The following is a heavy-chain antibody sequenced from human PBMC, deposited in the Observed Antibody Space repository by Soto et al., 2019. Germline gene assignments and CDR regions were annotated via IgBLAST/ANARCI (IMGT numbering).Heavy chain of an antibody. V-gene: IGHV3-48*03. J-gene: IGHJ6*02. CDR3: ARGLIVPAAITQDYYYYGMDV. CDR2: ISSSGSTI. CDR1: GFTFSSYE. D-gene: IGHD2-2*02. Sequence: GGSLRLSCAASGFTFSSYEMNWVRQAPGKGLEWVSYISSSGSTIYYADSVKGRFTISRDNAKNSLYLQMNSLRAEDAAVYYCARGLIVPAAITQDYYYYGMDVWGQGTTVTVSS.